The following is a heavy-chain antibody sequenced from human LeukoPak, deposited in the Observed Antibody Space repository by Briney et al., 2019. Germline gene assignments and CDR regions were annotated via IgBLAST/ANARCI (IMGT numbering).Heavy chain of an antibody. V-gene: IGHV3-64*01. CDR2: ISSSGDST. J-gene: IGHJ4*02. Sequence: PGGSLRLSWAVAGFSSSSYVMHWVRQAPGKGLEYVSAISSSGDSTYYANSVKGRFTICRDNSKNTLYLQMGSLRAEDMAVYYCASSVSGFWSGYYHWGQGTLVTVSS. CDR1: GFSSSSYV. D-gene: IGHD3-3*01. CDR3: ASSVSGFWSGYYH.